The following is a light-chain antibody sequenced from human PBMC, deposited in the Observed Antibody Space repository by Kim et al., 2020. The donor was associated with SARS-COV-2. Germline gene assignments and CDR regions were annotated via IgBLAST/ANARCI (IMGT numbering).Light chain of an antibody. CDR1: QDISNY. V-gene: IGKV1-33*01. CDR3: QQYDSLPT. J-gene: IGKJ4*01. CDR2: DAS. Sequence: AASGGDRVTITCQASQDISNYLNWDQQKPGKAPNLLIYDASKLETGVPSRFSGSGSGTDFTLTIRSLQPEDIATYYCQQYDSLPTFGGGTKVDIK.